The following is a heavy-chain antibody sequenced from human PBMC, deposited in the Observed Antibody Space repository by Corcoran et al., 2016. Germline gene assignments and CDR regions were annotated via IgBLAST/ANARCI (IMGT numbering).Heavy chain of an antibody. CDR2: IKSKTDGGTT. Sequence: EVQLVESGGGLVKPGVSLRLSCAASGFTFSNAWMSWVRQAPGKGLEWVGRIKSKTDGGTTDYAAPVKGSFTISRDDSKNTLYLQMNSLKREETAVYYCTTGPMITFGGVIVMGWGQGTLVTVSS. J-gene: IGHJ4*02. CDR1: GFTFSNAW. D-gene: IGHD3-16*02. CDR3: TTGPMITFGGVIVMG. V-gene: IGHV3-15*01.